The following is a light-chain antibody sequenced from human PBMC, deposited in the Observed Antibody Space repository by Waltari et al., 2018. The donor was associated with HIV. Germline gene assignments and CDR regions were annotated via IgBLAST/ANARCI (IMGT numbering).Light chain of an antibody. CDR2: AAS. J-gene: IGKJ3*01. V-gene: IGKV1-39*01. Sequence: DIQMTQSPSSLSASVGDRVTITCRASQSISSYLNWYQQKPGKAPKLLIYAASSLESGVPSRFSGSGSGTDYTLTISSLQPDDFATYYCQQSYSTRFTFGPGTKVDI. CDR3: QQSYSTRFT. CDR1: QSISSY.